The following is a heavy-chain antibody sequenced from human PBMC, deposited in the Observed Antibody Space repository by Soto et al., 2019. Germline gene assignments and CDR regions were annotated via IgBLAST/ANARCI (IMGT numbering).Heavy chain of an antibody. CDR3: ARDPIGGDAFDI. CDR2: VKQDGTEK. J-gene: IGHJ3*02. V-gene: IGHV3-7*01. Sequence: EVQLVESGGGLVHPGGSLRLSCAASGFTFSRYWMSWVRQAPGKGLEWVANVKQDGTEKYYVDSVKGRFTISRDNAKNSLSLHMSSLRAGDAAVYYCARDPIGGDAFDIRGQGTMVTVRS. CDR1: GFTFSRYW.